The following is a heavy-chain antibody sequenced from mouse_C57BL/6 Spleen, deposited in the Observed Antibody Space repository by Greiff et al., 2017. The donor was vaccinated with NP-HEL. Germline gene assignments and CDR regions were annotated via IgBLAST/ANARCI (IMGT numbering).Heavy chain of an antibody. CDR3: TTDYGSSYGNY. Sequence: VQLQQSGAELVRPGASVKLSCTASGFNIKDYYMHWVKQRPEQGLEWIGRIDPEDGDTEYAPKFQGKATQNADTSSNTAYLQLSSLTSEDTAVYYCTTDYGSSYGNYWGQGTTLTVSS. CDR1: GFNIKDYY. D-gene: IGHD1-1*01. CDR2: IDPEDGDT. V-gene: IGHV14-1*01. J-gene: IGHJ2*01.